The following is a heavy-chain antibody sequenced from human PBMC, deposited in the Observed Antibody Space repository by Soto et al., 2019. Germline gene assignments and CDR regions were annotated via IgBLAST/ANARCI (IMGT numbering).Heavy chain of an antibody. CDR1: GYTFTSYD. V-gene: IGHV1-8*01. CDR2: MNPNSGNT. J-gene: IGHJ6*02. Sequence: QVQLVQSGAEVKKPGASVKVSCKASGYTFTSYDINWVRQATGKGLEWMGWMNPNSGNTGSAQKSQGRVTMTRNTSISTAYMELSSLTFEDGAVYYCARTREYSYGMAVWGEGTAVTVTS. CDR3: ARTREYSYGMAV.